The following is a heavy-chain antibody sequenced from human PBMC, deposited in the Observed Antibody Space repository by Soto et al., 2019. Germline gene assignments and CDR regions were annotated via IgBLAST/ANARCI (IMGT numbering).Heavy chain of an antibody. CDR3: ARAYSSSWRDSYSFDN. V-gene: IGHV4-34*01. CDR2: INHSGST. D-gene: IGHD6-13*01. CDR1: GGSFSGYY. Sequence: ASETLSLTCAVCGGSFSGYYWSWIRQPPGKGLEWIGEINHSGSTNYNPSLKSRVTISVDTSKNQFSLKLSSVTAADTAVYYCARAYSSSWRDSYSFDNCGQAILVTVXS. J-gene: IGHJ5*02.